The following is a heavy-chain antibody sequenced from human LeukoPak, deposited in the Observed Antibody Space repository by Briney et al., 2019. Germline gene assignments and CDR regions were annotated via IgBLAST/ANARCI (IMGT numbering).Heavy chain of an antibody. D-gene: IGHD1-26*01. Sequence: PGGSLRLSCAASGFNFTSYSMNWVRQAPGKGLEWVSSISSSSNYIYYADSVKGRFTISRDNAKKLLYLQMNSLRAEDTAVFYCARDGQGELPGGSFDYWGQGTLVTVSS. CDR1: GFNFTSYS. CDR2: ISSSSNYI. J-gene: IGHJ4*02. CDR3: ARDGQGELPGGSFDY. V-gene: IGHV3-21*01.